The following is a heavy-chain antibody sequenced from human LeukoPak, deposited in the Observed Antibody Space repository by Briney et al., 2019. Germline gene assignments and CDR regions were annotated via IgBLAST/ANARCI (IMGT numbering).Heavy chain of an antibody. CDR3: AKDGTSFISYYYDSSGFYDC. Sequence: GGSLRLSCAASGFTFSNYGMHWVRQAPGKGLEWVAAVSYDGTYKYYADSMKGRFTVSRDNSKNTLYLQVNTLRAEDTAVYYCAKDGTSFISYYYDSSGFYDCWGQGTLVTVSS. J-gene: IGHJ4*02. CDR1: GFTFSNYG. CDR2: VSYDGTYK. V-gene: IGHV3-30*18. D-gene: IGHD3-22*01.